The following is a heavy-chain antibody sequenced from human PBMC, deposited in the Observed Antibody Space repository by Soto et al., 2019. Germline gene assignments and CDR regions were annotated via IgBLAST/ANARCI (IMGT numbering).Heavy chain of an antibody. J-gene: IGHJ6*01. CDR3: ASHPSHFWSGYYSHLISGMEV. CDR2: IYYSGST. D-gene: IGHD3-3*02. V-gene: IGHV4-39*01. CDR1: GGSISSSSYY. Sequence: PSETLSLTCTVSGGSISSSSYYWGWIRQPPGKGLEWIGSIYYSGSTYYNPSLKSRVTISVDTSKNQFSLKLSSVTAADTAVYYCASHPSHFWSGYYSHLISGMEVGGQGTTVTVSS.